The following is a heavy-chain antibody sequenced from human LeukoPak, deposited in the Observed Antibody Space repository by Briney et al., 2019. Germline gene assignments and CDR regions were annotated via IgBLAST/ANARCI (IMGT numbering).Heavy chain of an antibody. Sequence: ASVKVSCKASGYSFSDYPMHWVRQTPGQGLEWMGRINFNSGGPSSAQNFQGRVTMTRDTSINTAYMELSGLTPDDTAVYYCARGGSGSGYLYYFDHWGQGTLVSVPS. V-gene: IGHV1-2*06. CDR2: INFNSGGP. CDR1: GYSFSDYP. J-gene: IGHJ4*02. CDR3: ARGGSGSGYLYYFDH. D-gene: IGHD3-10*01.